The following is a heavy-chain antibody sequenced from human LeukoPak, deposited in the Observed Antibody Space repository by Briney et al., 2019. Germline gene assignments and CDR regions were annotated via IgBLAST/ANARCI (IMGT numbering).Heavy chain of an antibody. CDR1: GFTFSRHW. CDR3: ARAPSEVGGYYPEYFRH. D-gene: IGHD3-22*01. V-gene: IGHV3-74*01. CDR2: IKSDGKT. J-gene: IGHJ1*01. Sequence: GGSLRLSCEASGFTFSRHWMHWVRQAPGTGLVWVSRIKSDGKTNYADSVKGRFTISRDNAKNTVSLQMDSLRAEDTGVYYCARAPSEVGGYYPEYFRHWGQGTLVTVSS.